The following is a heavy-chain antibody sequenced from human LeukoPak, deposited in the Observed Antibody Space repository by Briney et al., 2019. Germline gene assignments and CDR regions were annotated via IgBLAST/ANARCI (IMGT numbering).Heavy chain of an antibody. V-gene: IGHV6-1*01. D-gene: IGHD6-13*01. J-gene: IGHJ6*04. Sequence: PSQTLSLTCAISGDSVSSNSAAWNWIRQSPSRGLEWLGRTYYRSKWYNDYAVSVKSRITINPDTSKNQFSLQLNSVTLEDTAVYYCARDYAAAASYYYDGMDVWGKGTTVTVSA. CDR1: GDSVSSNSAA. CDR2: TYYRSKWYN. CDR3: ARDYAAAASYYYDGMDV.